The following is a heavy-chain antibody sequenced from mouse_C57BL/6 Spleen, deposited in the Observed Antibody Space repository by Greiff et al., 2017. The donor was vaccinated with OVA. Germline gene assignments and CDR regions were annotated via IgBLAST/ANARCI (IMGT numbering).Heavy chain of an antibody. CDR2: INPNNGGT. CDR3: ARDSSGLVEFAY. CDR1: GYTFTDYY. Sequence: EVQLQQSGPELVKPGASVKISCKASGYTFTDYYMNWVKQSHGKSLEWIGDINPNNGGTSYNQKFKGKATLTVDKSSSTAYMELRSLTSEDSAVYYCARDSSGLVEFAYWGQGTLVTVSA. D-gene: IGHD3-2*02. V-gene: IGHV1-26*01. J-gene: IGHJ3*01.